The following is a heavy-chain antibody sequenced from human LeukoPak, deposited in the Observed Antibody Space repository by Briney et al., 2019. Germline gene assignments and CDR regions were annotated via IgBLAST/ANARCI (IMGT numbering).Heavy chain of an antibody. CDR1: GFTFSSYG. CDR2: IRYDGSNK. Sequence: GGSLRLSCAASGFTFSSYGMHWVRQAPGKGLEWVAFIRYDGSNKYYADSVKGRFTISRDNSKNTLYLQMNSLRAEDTAVYYCARETTMVRGVKNKQIDYWGQGTLVTVSS. CDR3: ARETTMVRGVKNKQIDY. J-gene: IGHJ4*02. D-gene: IGHD3-10*01. V-gene: IGHV3-30*02.